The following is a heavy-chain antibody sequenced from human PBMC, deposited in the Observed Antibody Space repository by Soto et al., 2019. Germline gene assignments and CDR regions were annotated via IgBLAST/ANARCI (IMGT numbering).Heavy chain of an antibody. CDR2: ISPWKGNT. Sequence: ASVKVSCKASGYNFMPYGVNWVRQAPGQGLEWMGWISPWKGNTNYAQSFQGRVTMTTDTSTSTAYMELRSLTSDDTAVYFCARGVWGNSAYFDFWGQGTLVTVSS. CDR3: ARGVWGNSAYFDF. D-gene: IGHD3-16*01. CDR1: GYNFMPYG. J-gene: IGHJ4*02. V-gene: IGHV1-18*04.